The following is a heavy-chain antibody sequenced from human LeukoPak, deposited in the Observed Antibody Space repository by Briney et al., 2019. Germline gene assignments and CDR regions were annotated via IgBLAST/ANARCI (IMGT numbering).Heavy chain of an antibody. J-gene: IGHJ3*02. V-gene: IGHV3-30*02. D-gene: IGHD4-11*01. CDR3: AKFDRGLQTYDAFDI. CDR2: IRYDGSNK. Sequence: GGSLRLSCAASGFTFSSYGMHWVRQAPGKGLEWVVFIRYDGSNKYYADSVKGRFTISRDNSKNTLYLQMNSLRAEDTAVYYCAKFDRGLQTYDAFDIWGQGTMVTVSS. CDR1: GFTFSSYG.